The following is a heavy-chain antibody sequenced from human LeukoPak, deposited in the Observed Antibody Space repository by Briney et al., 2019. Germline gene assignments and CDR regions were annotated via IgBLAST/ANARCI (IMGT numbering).Heavy chain of an antibody. V-gene: IGHV1-69*01. Sequence: SVKVSCKASGGTFGSYAISWVRQAPGQGLEWMGGIIPIFGTANYAQKFQGRVTITADESTSTAYMELSSLRSEDTAVYYCARGCGGGDCYDYWGQGTLVTVSS. CDR1: GGTFGSYA. J-gene: IGHJ4*02. D-gene: IGHD2-21*01. CDR2: IIPIFGTA. CDR3: ARGCGGGDCYDY.